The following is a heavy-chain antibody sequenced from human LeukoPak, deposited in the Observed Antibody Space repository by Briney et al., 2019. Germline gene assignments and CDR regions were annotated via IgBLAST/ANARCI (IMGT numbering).Heavy chain of an antibody. Sequence: SETLSLTCTVSGGSISSHYWSWIRQPPGKGLEWIGYIYYSGSTNYNPSLKSRVTISVDTSKNQFSLKLGSVTAADTAVYYCASDAYYGSGSYTSYYYYYYMDVWGKGTTVTVSS. D-gene: IGHD3-10*01. CDR3: ASDAYYGSGSYTSYYYYYYMDV. J-gene: IGHJ6*03. CDR1: GGSISSHY. CDR2: IYYSGST. V-gene: IGHV4-59*11.